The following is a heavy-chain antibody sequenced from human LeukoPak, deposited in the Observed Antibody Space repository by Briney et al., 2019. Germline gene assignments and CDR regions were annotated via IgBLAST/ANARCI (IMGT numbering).Heavy chain of an antibody. CDR2: IYYSGST. Sequence: SETLSLTCTVSGGSISSYYWSWIRQPPGKGLEWIGYIYYSGSTNYNPSLKSRVTISVDTSKNQFSLKLSSVTAADTAVYYCARGDTYYYGSGSYWIDYWGQGTLVTVSS. J-gene: IGHJ4*02. CDR1: GGSISSYY. V-gene: IGHV4-59*01. D-gene: IGHD3-10*01. CDR3: ARGDTYYYGSGSYWIDY.